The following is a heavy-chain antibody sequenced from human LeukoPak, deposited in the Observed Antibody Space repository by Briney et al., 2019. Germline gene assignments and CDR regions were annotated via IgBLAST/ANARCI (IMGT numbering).Heavy chain of an antibody. D-gene: IGHD3-16*02. CDR2: IWYDGTKK. J-gene: IGHJ4*02. CDR1: GFTFSNYG. Sequence: GGSLRLSCAASGFTFSNYGMHWVRQAPGKGLEWVAVIWYDGTKKYYADSVKGRLTISRDNSKNTLCLEMNSLRAEDTAVYYCARDRAVRYFDYWGQGTLVTVSS. V-gene: IGHV3-33*01. CDR3: ARDRAVRYFDY.